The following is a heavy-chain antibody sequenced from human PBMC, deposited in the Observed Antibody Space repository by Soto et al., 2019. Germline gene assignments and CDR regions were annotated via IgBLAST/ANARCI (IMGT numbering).Heavy chain of an antibody. D-gene: IGHD2-2*02. CDR1: GYTFSTYG. Sequence: QAQLVQSGGEMTKPGASVKVSCKASGYTFSTYGITWVRQAPGQGLERMGWINPLKGDTNSAARFQGRLTMATDPYTGTAYMELRSLTSDATAVYYCARVKVPAAILGAFDLWGLGTVVTVCS. CDR3: ARVKVPAAILGAFDL. V-gene: IGHV1-18*01. CDR2: INPLKGDT. J-gene: IGHJ3*01.